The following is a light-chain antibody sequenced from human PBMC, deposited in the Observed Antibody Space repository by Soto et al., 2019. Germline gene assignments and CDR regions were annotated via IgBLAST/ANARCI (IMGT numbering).Light chain of an antibody. CDR2: GVT. CDR1: SGDVGRYNY. Sequence: QSALTQPASVSGSPGQSITISCTGTSGDVGRYNYVSWYQQHPGEAPKLIIYGVTNRPSGVSNRFSGSKSGNTASLTISGLQAEDEADYYCTSYATASTPHVVFGGGTKVTVL. J-gene: IGLJ2*01. CDR3: TSYATASTPHVV. V-gene: IGLV2-14*03.